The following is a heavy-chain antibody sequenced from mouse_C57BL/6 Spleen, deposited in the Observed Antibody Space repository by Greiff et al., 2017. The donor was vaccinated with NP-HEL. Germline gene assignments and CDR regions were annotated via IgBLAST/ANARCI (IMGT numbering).Heavy chain of an antibody. J-gene: IGHJ1*03. Sequence: QVQLKQSGAELVRPGTSVKMSCKASGYTFTNYWIGWAKQRPGHGLEWIGDIYPGGGYTNYNEKFKGQATLPADKSSSTAYMQFSSLTSEDSAIYYCARGGGTHWYFDVWGTGTTVTVSS. CDR1: GYTFTNYW. D-gene: IGHD3-3*01. CDR2: IYPGGGYT. CDR3: ARGGGTHWYFDV. V-gene: IGHV1-63*01.